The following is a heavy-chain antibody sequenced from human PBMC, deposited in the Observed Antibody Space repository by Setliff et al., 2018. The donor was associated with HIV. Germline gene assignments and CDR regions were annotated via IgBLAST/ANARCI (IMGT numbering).Heavy chain of an antibody. CDR3: ARVADGYNSYFDY. Sequence: PGGSLRLSCTASGFIFSSYWMSWVRQAPGKGLEWVANIKQGGSEKYYVDSVKGRFTMSRDNAKNSLFLQMHSLRAEDTAVYYCARVADGYNSYFDYWSQGTVVTVSS. J-gene: IGHJ4*02. CDR2: IKQGGSEK. CDR1: GFIFSSYW. V-gene: IGHV3-7*01. D-gene: IGHD5-18*01.